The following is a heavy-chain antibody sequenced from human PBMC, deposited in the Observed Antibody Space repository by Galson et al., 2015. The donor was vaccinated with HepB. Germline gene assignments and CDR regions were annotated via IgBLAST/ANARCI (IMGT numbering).Heavy chain of an antibody. CDR1: GFTFSDYA. J-gene: IGHJ5*02. CDR3: AKGCGPNCYENWFDP. V-gene: IGHV3-23*01. Sequence: SLRLSCAASGFTFSDYAMNWVRRAPGKGLEWVSALSGSGDGTYYADSVRGRFTISRDNSKNTLYVQMNSLRDEDTAVYFCAKGCGPNCYENWFDPRGQGTLVTVSS. D-gene: IGHD2-2*01. CDR2: LSGSGDGT.